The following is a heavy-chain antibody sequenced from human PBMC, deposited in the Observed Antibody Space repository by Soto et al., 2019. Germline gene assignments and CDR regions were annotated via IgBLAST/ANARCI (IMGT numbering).Heavy chain of an antibody. CDR1: GLTFSSYD. J-gene: IGHJ4*02. Sequence: HPGGSLRLSCAASGLTFSSYDMRWVRQTPGRGLEWVSTVSADGGRTYYVDSVKGRFTTSRDNSKSTLYLQMNSLRVEDTAVYFCAKGGLNYFDYWGQGTQVTVSS. D-gene: IGHD2-21*01. CDR2: VSADGGRT. V-gene: IGHV3-23*01. CDR3: AKGGLNYFDY.